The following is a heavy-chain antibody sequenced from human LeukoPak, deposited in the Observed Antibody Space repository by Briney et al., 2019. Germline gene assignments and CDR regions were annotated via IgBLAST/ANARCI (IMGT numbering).Heavy chain of an antibody. Sequence: PGGSLRLSCAASGFTFRSYWMSWVRQAPGKGLEWVANTKQDGSEKYYVDSVKGRFTISRDNARNSLYLQMNSLRVEDTSVYYCSRGAYYNNSGDACDVWGQVIMVTVSS. J-gene: IGHJ3*01. CDR2: TKQDGSEK. CDR1: GFTFRSYW. CDR3: SRGAYYNNSGDACDV. D-gene: IGHD3-9*01. V-gene: IGHV3-7*04.